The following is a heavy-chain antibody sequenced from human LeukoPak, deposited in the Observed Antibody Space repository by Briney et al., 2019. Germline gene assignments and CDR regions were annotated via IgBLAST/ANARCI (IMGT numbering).Heavy chain of an antibody. CDR2: IYYSGST. D-gene: IGHD4-17*01. CDR3: ARGNGPHHDAFIL. CDR1: GGSISSYY. V-gene: IGHV4-59*01. J-gene: IGHJ3*01. Sequence: SETLSLTCTVSGGSISSYYWSWIRQPPGKGLEWIGYIYYSGSTNYNPSLKSRVTISVDTSKNQFSLKLSSVTAADTAVYYCARGNGPHHDAFILWAKGKMVTVSS.